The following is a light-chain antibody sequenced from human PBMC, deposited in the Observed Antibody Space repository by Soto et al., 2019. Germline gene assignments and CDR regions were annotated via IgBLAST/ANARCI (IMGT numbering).Light chain of an antibody. CDR3: SSHGGSNNPYV. J-gene: IGLJ1*01. V-gene: IGLV2-8*01. CDR2: DVT. Sequence: QSALTQPPSASGSPGQSVAISCTGTNSDIGGYNFVSWYQQHPGKAPKLMIYDVTKRPSGVPDRFSGSKSGNTATLIVSGLQAEDEADYYCSSHGGSNNPYVFGPGTKLTVL. CDR1: NSDIGGYNF.